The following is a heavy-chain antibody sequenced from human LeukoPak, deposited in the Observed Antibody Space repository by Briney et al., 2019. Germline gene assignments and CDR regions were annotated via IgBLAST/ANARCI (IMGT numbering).Heavy chain of an antibody. CDR3: ARAQEYDILTGYDYFDY. J-gene: IGHJ4*02. CDR2: INPSGGST. CDR1: GYTFTSYY. V-gene: IGHV1-46*01. D-gene: IGHD3-9*01. Sequence: ASVKVSCKASGYTFTSYYMHWVRQAPGQGLEWMGIINPSGGSTSYAQKFQGRVTMTRDMSTSTAYMELRSLRSDDTAVYYCARAQEYDILTGYDYFDYWGQGTLVTVSS.